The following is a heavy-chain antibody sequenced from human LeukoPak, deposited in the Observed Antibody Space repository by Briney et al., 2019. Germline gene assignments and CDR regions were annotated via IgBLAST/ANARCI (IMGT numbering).Heavy chain of an antibody. Sequence: PSETLSLTCTVSGGSISSYYWSWIRQPAGKGLEWIGRIYTSGSTNYNPSLKSRVTMSVDTSKNQSSLKLSSVTAADTAVYYCARTGYSSGWYWFDPWGQGTLVTVSS. D-gene: IGHD6-19*01. J-gene: IGHJ5*02. CDR1: GGSISSYY. V-gene: IGHV4-4*07. CDR2: IYTSGST. CDR3: ARTGYSSGWYWFDP.